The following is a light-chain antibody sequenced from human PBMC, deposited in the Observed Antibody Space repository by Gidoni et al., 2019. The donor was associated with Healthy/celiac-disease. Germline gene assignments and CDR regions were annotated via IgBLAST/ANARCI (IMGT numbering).Light chain of an antibody. CDR3: QQYNNWPPLFT. CDR2: GAS. J-gene: IGKJ3*01. CDR1: QSVSSN. Sequence: ATLSCRASQSVSSNLAWYQQKPGQAPRLLIYGASTRATGIPARFSGSGSGTEFTLTISSLQSEDFAVYYCQQYNNWPPLFTLGPGTKVDIK. V-gene: IGKV3-15*01.